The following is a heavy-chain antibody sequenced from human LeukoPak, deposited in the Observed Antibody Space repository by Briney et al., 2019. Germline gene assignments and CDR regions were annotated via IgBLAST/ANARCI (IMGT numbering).Heavy chain of an antibody. V-gene: IGHV3-48*02. CDR3: ARGRDSSR. CDR2: ISSTSSTI. J-gene: IGHJ4*02. Sequence: PGGSLRLSCAASGFTFSSYGMNWVRQALGKGLEWVSYISSTSSTIFYADSVKGRFTISRDNAKNSLYLQMNNLRDEDTAVFYCARGRDSSRWGQGTLVTVSS. CDR1: GFTFSSYG. D-gene: IGHD6-13*01.